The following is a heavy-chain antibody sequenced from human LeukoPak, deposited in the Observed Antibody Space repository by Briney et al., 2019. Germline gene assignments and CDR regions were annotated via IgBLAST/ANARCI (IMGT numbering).Heavy chain of an antibody. CDR1: GFPFRSYA. J-gene: IGHJ4*02. D-gene: IGHD3-22*01. CDR2: ISGSGGNT. V-gene: IGHV3-23*01. Sequence: GGSLRLSCAASGFPFRSYAMRCVRQAPGKGLEWVSSISGSGGNTYYADSVKGRFTISRDNSRDTLFMQMNILRADDTAVYYCAKSKFYYDTDFWHGYYEFRGQGTLVTVSS. CDR3: AKSKFYYDTDFWHGYYEF.